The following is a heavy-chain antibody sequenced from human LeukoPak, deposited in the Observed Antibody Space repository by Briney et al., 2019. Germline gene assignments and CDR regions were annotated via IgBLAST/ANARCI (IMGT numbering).Heavy chain of an antibody. CDR2: IKQDGSEK. CDR1: GFTFSSYW. Sequence: GGSLRLSCAASGFTFSSYWMSWVRQAPGKGLEWVANIKQDGSEKYYVDSVKGRFNISRDNAKNSLYLQMNSLRAEDTAVYYCARGLPGHSYGYVRVSDYWGQGTLVTVSS. D-gene: IGHD5-18*01. V-gene: IGHV3-7*01. J-gene: IGHJ4*02. CDR3: ARGLPGHSYGYVRVSDY.